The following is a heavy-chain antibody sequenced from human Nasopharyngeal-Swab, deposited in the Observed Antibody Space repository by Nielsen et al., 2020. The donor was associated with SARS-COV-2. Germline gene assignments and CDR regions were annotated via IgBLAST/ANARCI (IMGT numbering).Heavy chain of an antibody. Sequence: GESLKIYCAASGFTFRSYAMSWVLQAPGKGLEWVANIKQDGSEKYYVDSVKGRFTISRDNAKNSLYLQMNSLRAEDTAVYYCARDSAAAGTTNYYYYYGMDVWGQGTTVTVSS. D-gene: IGHD6-13*01. CDR3: ARDSAAAGTTNYYYYYGMDV. CDR1: GFTFRSYA. CDR2: IKQDGSEK. J-gene: IGHJ6*02. V-gene: IGHV3-7*01.